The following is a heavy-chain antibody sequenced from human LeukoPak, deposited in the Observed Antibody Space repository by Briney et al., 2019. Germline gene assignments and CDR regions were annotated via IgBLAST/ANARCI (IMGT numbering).Heavy chain of an antibody. CDR3: ARGGLDTKRGGYFDF. CDR1: GGSFSGFY. Sequence: TLETLSLTCAVYGGSFSGFYWSWIRQPPGKGLEWIGEISHSGTTYYNPSLESRVTVSVDTSKSQFSLRLSSVTAADTAVYYCARGGLDTKRGGYFDFWGQGILVTVSS. V-gene: IGHV4-34*01. J-gene: IGHJ4*02. CDR2: ISHSGTT. D-gene: IGHD5-18*01.